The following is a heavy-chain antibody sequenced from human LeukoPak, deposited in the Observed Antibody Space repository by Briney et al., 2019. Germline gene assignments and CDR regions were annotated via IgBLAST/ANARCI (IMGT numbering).Heavy chain of an antibody. J-gene: IGHJ4*02. Sequence: HSGGSLRLSCAASGFTFSTYWMTWVRQAPGKGLVWVSRINNDGSITNFADSVKGRFTISRDNAKNTLYLQMNSLRAEDTAVYYCARDLRYCTNGVCYTDFDYWGQGTLVTVSS. V-gene: IGHV3-74*01. CDR1: GFTFSTYW. CDR2: INNDGSIT. CDR3: ARDLRYCTNGVCYTDFDY. D-gene: IGHD2-8*01.